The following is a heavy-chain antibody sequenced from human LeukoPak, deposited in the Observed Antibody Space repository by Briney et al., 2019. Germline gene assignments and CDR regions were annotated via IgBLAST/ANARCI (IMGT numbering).Heavy chain of an antibody. CDR2: IYTSGST. D-gene: IGHD3-22*01. Sequence: SQTLSLTCPVAAGSISSGSYYCSWIRQPAGKGLEWIGRIYTSGSTNYNPSLNRRVTISVDTSKNQFSLKLSSVTAADTAVYYCAREYYYDSSGSPGVDYWGQGTLVTVSS. CDR3: AREYYYDSSGSPGVDY. CDR1: AGSISSGSYY. J-gene: IGHJ4*02. V-gene: IGHV4-61*02.